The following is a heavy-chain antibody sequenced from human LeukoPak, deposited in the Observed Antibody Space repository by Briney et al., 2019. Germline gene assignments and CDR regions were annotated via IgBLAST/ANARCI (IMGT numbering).Heavy chain of an antibody. CDR1: GGSISSYY. V-gene: IGHV4-59*01. CDR2: IYYSGST. Sequence: PSETLSLTCTVSGGSISSYYWSWIRQPPGKGLEWIGYIYYSGSTNYNPSLKSRVTISVDTSKNQFSLKLSSVTAADTAVYYCARVRIAAAGTDYYYYGMDVWGQGTTVTVSS. CDR3: ARVRIAAAGTDYYYYGMDV. J-gene: IGHJ6*02. D-gene: IGHD6-13*01.